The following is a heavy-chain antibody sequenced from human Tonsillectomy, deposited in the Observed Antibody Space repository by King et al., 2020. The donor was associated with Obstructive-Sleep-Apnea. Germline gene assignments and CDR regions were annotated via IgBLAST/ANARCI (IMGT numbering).Heavy chain of an antibody. J-gene: IGHJ4*02. CDR2: FDPQIGGP. Sequence: QLVQSGAEAKEPGASVTVSCKVSAHTLTEVSIHWVRQAPGKGLEWMGGFDPQIGGPIFAQKFKGRLTTTEDTTTDTAYMDLTRLTSDDTAVYYCATAVRSGRFEGFDSWGQGTLVTVSS. V-gene: IGHV1-24*01. CDR1: AHTLTEVS. D-gene: IGHD6-19*01. CDR3: ATAVRSGRFEGFDS.